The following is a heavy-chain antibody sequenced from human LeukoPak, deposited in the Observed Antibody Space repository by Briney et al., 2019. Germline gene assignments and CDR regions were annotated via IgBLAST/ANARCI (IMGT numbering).Heavy chain of an antibody. CDR1: GFTFSDYY. J-gene: IGHJ4*02. D-gene: IGHD3-3*01. CDR3: AKDVTIFGVVAYFDY. Sequence: RSGGSLRLSCAASGFTFSDYYMSWIRRAPGKGLEWVSYISSSGSTIYYADSVKGRFTISRDNSKNTLYLQMNSLRAEDTAVYYCAKDVTIFGVVAYFDYWGQGTLVTVSS. CDR2: ISSSGSTI. V-gene: IGHV3-11*01.